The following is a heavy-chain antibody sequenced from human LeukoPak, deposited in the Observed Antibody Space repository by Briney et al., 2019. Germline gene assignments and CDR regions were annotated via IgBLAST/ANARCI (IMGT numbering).Heavy chain of an antibody. CDR2: ISPYNGNT. J-gene: IGHJ4*02. CDR3: ARSCSRGSCYSNFDY. D-gene: IGHD2-15*01. CDR1: GYTFTSYG. Sequence: GASVKVSCKASGYTFTSYGISWVRQAPGQGLEWMGWISPYNGNTNYAQTFQGRVTMTRDTSISTAYMELSRLRSDDTAVYYCARSCSRGSCYSNFDYWGQGTLVTVSS. V-gene: IGHV1-18*04.